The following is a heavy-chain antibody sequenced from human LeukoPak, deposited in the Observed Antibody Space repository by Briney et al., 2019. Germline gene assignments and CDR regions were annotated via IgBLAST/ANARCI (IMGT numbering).Heavy chain of an antibody. Sequence: PGGSLRLSCATSGFTFSSNWMHWVRQTPGKGLVWVSRINSDGSSTSYADPVKGRFTISRDNAKDTLYLQMNSLRAEDTAVYYCARSPLTVTTRLHFDYWGQGTLVTVSS. CDR3: ARSPLTVTTRLHFDY. V-gene: IGHV3-74*01. J-gene: IGHJ4*02. CDR1: GFTFSSNW. D-gene: IGHD4-17*01. CDR2: INSDGSST.